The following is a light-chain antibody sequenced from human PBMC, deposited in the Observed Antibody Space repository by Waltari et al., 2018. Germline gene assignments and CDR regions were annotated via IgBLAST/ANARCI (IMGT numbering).Light chain of an antibody. CDR3: LQLYSYPLT. CDR1: QDISSH. V-gene: IGKV1-9*01. CDR2: AAS. Sequence: IQLTPSPSSLSASVGDRVTITCRASQDISSHLAWYQQIPGKAPKLLIYAASTLQSGVPSRFGGSGSGTDFTLTISSLQPEDFATFYCLQLYSYPLTFGGGTKVEIK. J-gene: IGKJ4*01.